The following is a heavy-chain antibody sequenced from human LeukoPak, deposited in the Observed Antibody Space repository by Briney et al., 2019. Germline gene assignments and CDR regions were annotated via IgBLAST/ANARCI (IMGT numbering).Heavy chain of an antibody. CDR1: GYSFTNYW. Sequence: GESLKISCKGSGYSFTNYWIAWVRQMPGKGLEWMGILYPGDSDTRYSPSFQGQVTISADRSISTAYLRWSSLKASDTAMYYCARASRDGYNQNFDYWGQGTLVTVSS. V-gene: IGHV5-51*01. CDR2: LYPGDSDT. D-gene: IGHD5-24*01. CDR3: ARASRDGYNQNFDY. J-gene: IGHJ4*02.